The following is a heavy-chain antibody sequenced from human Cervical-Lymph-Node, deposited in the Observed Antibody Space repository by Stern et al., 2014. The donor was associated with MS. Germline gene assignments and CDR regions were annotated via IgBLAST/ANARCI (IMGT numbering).Heavy chain of an antibody. CDR3: ARATDL. V-gene: IGHV4-59*01. CDR2: IYYRGNT. J-gene: IGHJ5*02. CDR1: GASITSYY. Sequence: QVQLQESGPGLLRPSETLSLTCTVSGASITSYYWSWIRQPPGKGLEWIGYIYYRGNTNYNASLKGRVAISIGTSKTQFSLRLSSVTAADTAVYYCARATDLWGQGTLVTGSS.